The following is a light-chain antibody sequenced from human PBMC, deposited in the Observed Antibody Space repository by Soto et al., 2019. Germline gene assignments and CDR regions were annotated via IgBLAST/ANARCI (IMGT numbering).Light chain of an antibody. Sequence: DIVMTQTPLSSPVTLGQPASISCRSSQNLVGSDGNSYLSWLQQRPGQPPRLLIYKVSHRFSGVPDRFSGSGAGTDFTLKISRVEADDVEVYYCMQTSQFPRTFGQGTKVEIK. CDR2: KVS. V-gene: IGKV2-24*01. CDR1: QNLVGSDGNSY. J-gene: IGKJ1*01. CDR3: MQTSQFPRT.